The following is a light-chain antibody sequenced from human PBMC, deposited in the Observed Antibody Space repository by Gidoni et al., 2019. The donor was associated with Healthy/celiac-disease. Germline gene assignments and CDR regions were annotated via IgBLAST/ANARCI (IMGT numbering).Light chain of an antibody. V-gene: IGKV4-1*01. J-gene: IGKJ1*01. Sequence: DIVMTQSTDSLAVSLGERATINCKSSQSVLYSSNNKNYLAWYQQKPGQHPKLLIYWASTRESGVPDRFSGSGSGTDFTLTISSLQAEDVAVYYCQQYYSTPRTFGQGTKVEIK. CDR1: QSVLYSSNNKNY. CDR2: WAS. CDR3: QQYYSTPRT.